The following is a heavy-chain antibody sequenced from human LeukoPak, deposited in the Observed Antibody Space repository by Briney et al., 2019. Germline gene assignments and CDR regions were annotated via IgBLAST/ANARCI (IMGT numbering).Heavy chain of an antibody. CDR1: GFTFTKAW. CDR3: TTYYYDSSGCYF. J-gene: IGHJ4*02. CDR2: IKSKTDGGTT. Sequence: PGGSLRLSCAASGFTFTKAWMSWVRQAPGKGLEWVGRIKSKTDGGTTDYAAPVKGRFTISRDDSKNMLYLQMNSLKTEDTAVYYCTTYYYDSSGCYFWGQGTLVTVSS. V-gene: IGHV3-15*01. D-gene: IGHD3-22*01.